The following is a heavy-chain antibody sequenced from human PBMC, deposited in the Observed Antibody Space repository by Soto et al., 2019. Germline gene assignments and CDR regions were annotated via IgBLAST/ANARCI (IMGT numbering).Heavy chain of an antibody. CDR2: IYYSGST. Sequence: PSDTLFLTCTVSGGSLSSGDYYWSWIRQPPGKGLEWIGYIYYSGSTYYNPSLKSRVTISVDTSKNQFSLKLSSVTAADTAVYYCARVNYYDSSGYYSYFDYWGQGTLVNVSS. CDR3: ARVNYYDSSGYYSYFDY. D-gene: IGHD3-22*01. J-gene: IGHJ4*02. CDR1: GGSLSSGDYY. V-gene: IGHV4-30-4*02.